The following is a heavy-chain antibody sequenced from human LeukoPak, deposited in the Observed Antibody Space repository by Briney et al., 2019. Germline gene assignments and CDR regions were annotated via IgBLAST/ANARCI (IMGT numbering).Heavy chain of an antibody. V-gene: IGHV3-48*03. Sequence: PGGSLRLSCATSGFTFSSYEMNWVRQAPGKGLECVSYISSSGFTIYYADSVKGRFTISRDNARNSLFLQMNSLRAEDTAVYYCARLGDKDVDIVATIEWGFDYWGQGTLVTVSS. D-gene: IGHD5-12*01. CDR1: GFTFSSYE. CDR2: ISSSGFTI. CDR3: ARLGDKDVDIVATIEWGFDY. J-gene: IGHJ4*02.